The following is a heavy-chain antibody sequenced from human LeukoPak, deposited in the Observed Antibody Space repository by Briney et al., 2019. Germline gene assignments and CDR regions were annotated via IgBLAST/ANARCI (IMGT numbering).Heavy chain of an antibody. D-gene: IGHD2-15*01. CDR1: GGSISSGSYY. CDR2: IYTSGST. J-gene: IGHJ3*02. Sequence: PSETLSLTCTVSGGSISSGSYYWSWIRQPAGKGLEWIGRIYTSGSTNYNPSLKSRVTMSVDTSKNQFSLKLSSVTAADTAVYYCARDRLSCGGSCFDAFDIWGQGTMVTASS. CDR3: ARDRLSCGGSCFDAFDI. V-gene: IGHV4-61*02.